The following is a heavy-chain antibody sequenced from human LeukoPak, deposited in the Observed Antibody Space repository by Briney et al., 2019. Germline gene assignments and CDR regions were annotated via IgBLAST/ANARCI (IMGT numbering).Heavy chain of an antibody. CDR3: TREDSASYPPYAFDI. V-gene: IGHV3-49*04. D-gene: IGHD1-26*01. J-gene: IGHJ3*02. Sequence: PGRSLRLSCTASGFTFGDYAMSWVRQAPGKGLEWVGFIRSKTYGGTTEYAASVKGRFTISRDDSKSIAYLQMNSLKTEDTALYYCTREDSASYPPYAFDIWGQGTMVTLSP. CDR2: IRSKTYGGTT. CDR1: GFTFGDYA.